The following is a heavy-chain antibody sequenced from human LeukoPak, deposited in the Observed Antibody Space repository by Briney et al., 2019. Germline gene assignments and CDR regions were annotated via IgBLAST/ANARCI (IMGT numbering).Heavy chain of an antibody. CDR2: ISGSGGST. V-gene: IGHV3-23*01. Sequence: GGSLRLSCAASGFTFSSYAMSWVRQAPGKGLEGVSAISGSGGSTYYADSVKGRFTISRDNSKNTLYLQMNSLRAEDTAVYYCAKDRVTYYYDSSGYYYGGYFDYWGQGTLVTVSS. CDR3: AKDRVTYYYDSSGYYYGGYFDY. CDR1: GFTFSSYA. D-gene: IGHD3-22*01. J-gene: IGHJ4*02.